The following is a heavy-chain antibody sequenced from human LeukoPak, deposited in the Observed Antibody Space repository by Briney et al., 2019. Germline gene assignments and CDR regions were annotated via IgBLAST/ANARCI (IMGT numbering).Heavy chain of an antibody. CDR2: ISPTYDI. V-gene: IGHV3-48*02. D-gene: IGHD7-27*01. CDR1: GFIFSSFA. Sequence: GGSLRLSCAASGFIFSSFAMNWVRQAPGKGLEWVSYISPTYDIYYSDSVRGRFTISRDNAKNSLYLQMNSLRDENTAVYYCARDHNWGFDYWGQGTLVAVSS. J-gene: IGHJ4*02. CDR3: ARDHNWGFDY.